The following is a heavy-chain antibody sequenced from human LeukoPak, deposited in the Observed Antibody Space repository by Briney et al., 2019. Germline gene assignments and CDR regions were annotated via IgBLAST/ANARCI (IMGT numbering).Heavy chain of an antibody. V-gene: IGHV3-7*01. CDR1: GFTFSDYW. Sequence: PGGSLRLSCAASGFTFSDYWMSWVRQAPGKGLEWVANIKYHGSDEHYVDSMRGRFTISRDNAKNSLFLQMNSLRAEDTAVYYCARIGGSGTYWDYWGQGTLVTVSS. J-gene: IGHJ4*02. CDR3: ARIGGSGTYWDY. D-gene: IGHD3-10*01. CDR2: IKYHGSDE.